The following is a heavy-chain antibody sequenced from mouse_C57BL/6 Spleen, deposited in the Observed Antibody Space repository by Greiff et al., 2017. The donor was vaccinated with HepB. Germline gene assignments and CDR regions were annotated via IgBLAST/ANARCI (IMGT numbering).Heavy chain of an antibody. CDR2: INPDSSTI. CDR3: ARLRDYGNYDWYFDV. D-gene: IGHD2-1*01. Sequence: ASGIDFSRYWMSWVRRAPGKGLEWIGEINPDSSTINYAPSLKDKFIISRDNAKNTLYLQMSKVRSEDTALYYCARLRDYGNYDWYFDVWGTGTTVTVSS. V-gene: IGHV4-1*01. CDR1: GIDFSRYW. J-gene: IGHJ1*03.